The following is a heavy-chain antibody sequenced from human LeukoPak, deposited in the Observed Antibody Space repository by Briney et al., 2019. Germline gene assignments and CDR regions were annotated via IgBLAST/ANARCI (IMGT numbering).Heavy chain of an antibody. J-gene: IGHJ4*02. CDR2: ISSRGSTI. V-gene: IGHV3-48*01. Sequence: PGGSLRLSCAASGFTFSSYSMNWVRQAPGKGLEWVSYISSRGSTIYYADSVKGRFTVSRDNAKNSLYLQINSLRAEDTAVYYCARYWSNWSADYWGQGTLVTVSS. D-gene: IGHD1/OR15-1a*01. CDR3: ARYWSNWSADY. CDR1: GFTFSSYS.